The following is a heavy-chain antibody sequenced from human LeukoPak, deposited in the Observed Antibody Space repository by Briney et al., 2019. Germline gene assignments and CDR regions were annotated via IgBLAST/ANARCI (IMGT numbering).Heavy chain of an antibody. CDR2: IYYSGST. J-gene: IGHJ4*02. V-gene: IGHV4-59*08. D-gene: IGHD2-21*02. Sequence: PSETLSLTCAVYGGSFSGYYWSWIRQPPGKGLEWIGYIYYSGSTNYNPSLKSRVTISVDTSKNQFSLKLSSVTAADTAVYYCARAGGFTQYCGGDCYPAVIDYWGQGTLVTVSS. CDR3: ARAGGFTQYCGGDCYPAVIDY. CDR1: GGSFSGYY.